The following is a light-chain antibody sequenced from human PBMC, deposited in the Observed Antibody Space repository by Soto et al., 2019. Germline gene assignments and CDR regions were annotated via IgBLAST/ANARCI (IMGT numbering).Light chain of an antibody. CDR3: QQYGNPRGT. V-gene: IGKV3-20*01. Sequence: DIVLTQSPGTLSLSPGDRATLSCRASQSVSTSYLAWYQQKPGQAPRLLIYGASRRATGIPDRFSGSGSGTDFTLTISGLEPEDFAVYYCQQYGNPRGTFGQGTKVEIK. CDR1: QSVSTSY. J-gene: IGKJ1*01. CDR2: GAS.